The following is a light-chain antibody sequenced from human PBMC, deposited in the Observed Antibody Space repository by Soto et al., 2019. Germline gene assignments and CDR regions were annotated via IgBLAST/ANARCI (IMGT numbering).Light chain of an antibody. CDR1: SSDVGGYNY. CDR2: EVS. V-gene: IGLV2-8*01. CDR3: SSYAGSNNRV. Sequence: QSALTQPPSASGSPGQSVTISCTGTSSDVGGYNYVSWYQQHPGKAPKLMIYEVSKRPSGVPDRFSGSKSGNTASLTVSGLQAEDEAYYYCSSYAGSNNRVFGTGTQLTVL. J-gene: IGLJ1*01.